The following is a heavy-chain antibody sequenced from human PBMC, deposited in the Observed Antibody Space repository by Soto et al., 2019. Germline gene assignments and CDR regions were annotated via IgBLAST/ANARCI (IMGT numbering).Heavy chain of an antibody. V-gene: IGHV3-48*02. Sequence: QLVESGGGLVQPGGSLRLSCAASGFTLSSYAMNWVRQAPGKGLEWVSYITSGTSTIYYADSVKGRFTISRDNAKNSVYLQMNSLRDEDTAVYYCARVRGQLVTNDFWGQGTLVTVSS. CDR1: GFTLSSYA. J-gene: IGHJ4*02. D-gene: IGHD6-6*01. CDR3: ARVRGQLVTNDF. CDR2: ITSGTSTI.